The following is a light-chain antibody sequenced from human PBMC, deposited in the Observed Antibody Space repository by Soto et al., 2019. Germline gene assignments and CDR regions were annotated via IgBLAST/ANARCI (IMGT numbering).Light chain of an antibody. CDR1: QSVSSN. CDR2: GAS. CDR3: QQYNNWPPWT. V-gene: IGKV3-15*01. Sequence: EGVMTQSPTTLSVSPCERVTLSCRASQSVSSNLAWYQQKPGQAPRLLIYGASTRATGAPARFSGSGSGTEFTLTISSLQSEDLAVYYCQQYNNWPPWTFGQGTKVDIK. J-gene: IGKJ1*01.